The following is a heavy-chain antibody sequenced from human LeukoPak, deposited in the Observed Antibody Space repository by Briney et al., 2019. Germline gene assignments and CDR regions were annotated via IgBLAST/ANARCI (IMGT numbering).Heavy chain of an antibody. V-gene: IGHV4-59*13. J-gene: IGHJ4*02. CDR3: AREGKNWYGYWHY. D-gene: IGHD1-1*01. CDR1: GGSISSYY. CDR2: IYYSGST. Sequence: SETLSLTCTVSGGSISSYYWSWIRQPPGKGLEWIGYIYYSGSTNYNPSLQSRVTISVDTSRSQFSLKLRSVTAADTAVYYCAREGKNWYGYWHYWGQGTLVTVSS.